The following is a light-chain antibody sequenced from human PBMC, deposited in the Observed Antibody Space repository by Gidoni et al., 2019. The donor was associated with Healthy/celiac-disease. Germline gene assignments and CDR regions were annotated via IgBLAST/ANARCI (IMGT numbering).Light chain of an antibody. CDR3: SSYTSSSTPLV. J-gene: IGLJ1*01. V-gene: IGLV2-14*01. Sequence: QSALTQPASVSGSPGQSITISCTGTSSNVGGYNYVSWYQQHPGKAPKLMIYEVSNRPSGVSNRFSGSKSGNTASLTISGLQAEDEADDYCSSYTSSSTPLVCGTGTKVTVL. CDR2: EVS. CDR1: SSNVGGYNY.